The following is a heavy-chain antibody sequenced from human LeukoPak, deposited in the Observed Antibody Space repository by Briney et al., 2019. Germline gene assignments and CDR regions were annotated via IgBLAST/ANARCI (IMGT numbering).Heavy chain of an antibody. Sequence: PGGSLRLSCAASGFTFSSYAMSWIRQPPGKGLEWIGSIFHTGSTYFNLSLKSRVTISVDTSKNQFSLNPTSVTAADAAVYYCARDLGYSGFDWAPWGQGTLVTVSS. CDR3: ARDLGYSGFDWAP. CDR1: GFTFSSYA. J-gene: IGHJ5*02. V-gene: IGHV4-38-2*02. CDR2: IFHTGST. D-gene: IGHD5-12*01.